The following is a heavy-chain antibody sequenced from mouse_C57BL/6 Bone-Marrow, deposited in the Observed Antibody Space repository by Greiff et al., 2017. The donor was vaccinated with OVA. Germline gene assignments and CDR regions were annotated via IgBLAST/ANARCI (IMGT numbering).Heavy chain of an antibody. V-gene: IGHV5-4*01. CDR1: GFTFSSYA. CDR3: SRDGYYNDY. D-gene: IGHD2-2*01. J-gene: IGHJ2*01. Sequence: EVNVVESGGGLVKPGGSLKLPCAASGFTFSSYAMSWVRQTPEKRLEWVATISDGGSYTYYPDNVKGRFTISRDNAKNNLYLQMSHLKSEDTAMYYCSRDGYYNDYWGQGTTLTVSS. CDR2: ISDGGSYT.